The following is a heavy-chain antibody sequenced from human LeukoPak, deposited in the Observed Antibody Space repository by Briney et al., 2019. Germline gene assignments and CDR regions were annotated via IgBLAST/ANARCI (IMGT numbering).Heavy chain of an antibody. CDR1: GFTFSSYE. J-gene: IGHJ4*02. CDR3: ARSLGTTVTTAPGY. CDR2: ISSSATTI. V-gene: IGHV3-48*03. D-gene: IGHD4-17*01. Sequence: SGGSLRLSCAASGFTFSSYEMSWVRQAPGKGLEWVSYISSSATTIYYADSVEGRFTISRDNAKSSLFLQMNSLTAEDTAVYYCARSLGTTVTTAPGYWGQGTLVTVSS.